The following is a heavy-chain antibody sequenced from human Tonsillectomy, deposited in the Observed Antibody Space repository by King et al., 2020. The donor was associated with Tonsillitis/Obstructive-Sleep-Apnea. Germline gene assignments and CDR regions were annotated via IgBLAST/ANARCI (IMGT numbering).Heavy chain of an antibody. CDR1: GFTFTSSA. Sequence: QLVQSGPEVKKPGTSVKVSCKASGFTFTSSAVQWVRQARGQRLEWIGWIVVGSGNTNYAQKFQERVTITRDMSTSTAYMELSSLRSEDTAVYYCAARDLGYCSSTSCYSYYYYYMDVWGKGTTVTVSS. V-gene: IGHV1-58*01. CDR3: AARDLGYCSSTSCYSYYYYYMDV. CDR2: IVVGSGNT. D-gene: IGHD2-2*01. J-gene: IGHJ6*03.